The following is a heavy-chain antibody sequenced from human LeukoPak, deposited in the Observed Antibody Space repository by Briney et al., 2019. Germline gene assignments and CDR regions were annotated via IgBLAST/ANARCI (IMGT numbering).Heavy chain of an antibody. Sequence: ASVKVSCKASGGTFSSYAISWVRQAPGQGLEWMGGISPIFGTANYAQKFQGRVTITADKSTSTAYMELSSLRSEDTAVYYCARYPGAAAGTGFGYAFDIWGQGTMVTVSS. V-gene: IGHV1-69*06. CDR3: ARYPGAAAGTGFGYAFDI. J-gene: IGHJ3*02. D-gene: IGHD6-13*01. CDR2: ISPIFGTA. CDR1: GGTFSSYA.